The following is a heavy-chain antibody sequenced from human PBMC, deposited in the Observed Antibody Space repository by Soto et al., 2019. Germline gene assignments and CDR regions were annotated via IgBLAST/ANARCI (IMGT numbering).Heavy chain of an antibody. J-gene: IGHJ3*01. CDR3: ARGDRGAFDL. Sequence: EVQLVESGGGLVQPGESLRLSCAASGFTFVYYWMHWVRQAPGKGLVWVSRIHSDGTSTTYADSVKGRFTITRDNAKNTLSLQMNSVRAEDTAVYYCARGDRGAFDLWGQGTVVTVSS. CDR2: IHSDGTST. V-gene: IGHV3-74*01. CDR1: GFTFVYYW. D-gene: IGHD1-26*01.